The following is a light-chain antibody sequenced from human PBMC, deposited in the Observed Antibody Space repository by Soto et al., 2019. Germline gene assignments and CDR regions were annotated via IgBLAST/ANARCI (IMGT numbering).Light chain of an antibody. Sequence: DIQITESPSTLSASVGDKVTNTCRASQSISNWLAWYQQKPGKAPKLLIYDASSLESGVPSRFSGSGSGTEFTLTISSLQPDDLATYYCQHYNSYSEAFGQGTKVDI. CDR3: QHYNSYSEA. V-gene: IGKV1-5*01. CDR1: QSISNW. J-gene: IGKJ1*01. CDR2: DAS.